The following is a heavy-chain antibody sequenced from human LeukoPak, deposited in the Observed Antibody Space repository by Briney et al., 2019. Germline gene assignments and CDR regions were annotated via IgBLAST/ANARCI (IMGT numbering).Heavy chain of an antibody. V-gene: IGHV3-33*06. J-gene: IGHJ4*02. CDR2: IWYDGSNK. D-gene: IGHD6-13*01. Sequence: HTGGSLRLSCAASGFTFSSYGMHWVRQAPGKGLEWVAVIWYDGSNKYYADSVKGRFTISRDNSKNTLYLQMNSLRAEDTAVYYCAKTRPLDSSSWSHGDYWGQGTLVTVSS. CDR1: GFTFSSYG. CDR3: AKTRPLDSSSWSHGDY.